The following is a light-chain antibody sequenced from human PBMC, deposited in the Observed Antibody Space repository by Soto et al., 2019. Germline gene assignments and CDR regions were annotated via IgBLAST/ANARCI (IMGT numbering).Light chain of an antibody. CDR3: EKYNNWPLT. V-gene: IGKV3-15*01. Sequence: EIVMTPSPATLSVSPGERATLSCRASQSVSSNLAGYQQKPGQAPRRLIYGASTRATGILAMFSGSGSGTEFTLNISSLQSEDFAVYHCEKYNNWPLTFGQGTKVDIK. CDR2: GAS. CDR1: QSVSSN. J-gene: IGKJ1*01.